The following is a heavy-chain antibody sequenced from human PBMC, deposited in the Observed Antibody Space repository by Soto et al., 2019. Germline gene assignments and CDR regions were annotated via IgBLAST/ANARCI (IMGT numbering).Heavy chain of an antibody. D-gene: IGHD6-19*01. CDR2: INTDASST. V-gene: IGHV3-74*01. CDR1: GFTFSTYW. Sequence: EVQLVESGGGLVQPGGSLRLSCAASGFTFSTYWMHWVRQVPGEGLVWVSRINTDASSTSYADSVKGRFTISRDNAKNTLYLQMNSLRVEDTAVYYWARAQWPHTFEYWGQGTLVTVSS. CDR3: ARAQWPHTFEY. J-gene: IGHJ4*02.